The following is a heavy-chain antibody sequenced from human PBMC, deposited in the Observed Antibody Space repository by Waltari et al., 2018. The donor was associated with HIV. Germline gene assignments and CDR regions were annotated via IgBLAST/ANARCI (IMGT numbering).Heavy chain of an antibody. Sequence: EVQLVESGGDLLKPGGCLRLSCSASGFPFNSVWMSWVRQAPGKGMEWVGRIKTKGDGGATDYAAAVKGRFTISRDDSKNTVYLQMNSLKIEDTAVYYCTSEEDYGSGSHFDYWGQGTLVTVSS. CDR2: IKTKGDGGAT. D-gene: IGHD3-10*01. CDR3: TSEEDYGSGSHFDY. CDR1: GFPFNSVW. J-gene: IGHJ4*02. V-gene: IGHV3-15*01.